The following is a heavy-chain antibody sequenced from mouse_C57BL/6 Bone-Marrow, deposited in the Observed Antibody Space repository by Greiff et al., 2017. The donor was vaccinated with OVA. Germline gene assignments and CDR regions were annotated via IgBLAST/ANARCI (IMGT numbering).Heavy chain of an antibody. D-gene: IGHD1-2*01. CDR3: ARLLRHFDY. CDR1: GFTFSSYG. Sequence: EVKLVESGGDLVKPGGSLKLSCAASGFTFSSYGMSWVRQTPDKRLEWVATISSGGSYTYYPDSVKGRFTISRDNAKNTLYLQMSSLKSEDTAMYYCARLLRHFDYWGQGTTLTVSS. CDR2: ISSGGSYT. J-gene: IGHJ2*01. V-gene: IGHV5-6*01.